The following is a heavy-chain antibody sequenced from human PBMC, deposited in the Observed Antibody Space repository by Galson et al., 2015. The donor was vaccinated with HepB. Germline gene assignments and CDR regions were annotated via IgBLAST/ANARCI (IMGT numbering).Heavy chain of an antibody. CDR2: INSDGSST. Sequence: SLRLSCAASGFTFSSYWMHWVRQAPGKGLVWVSRINSDGSSTSYADSVKGRFTISRDNAKNTLYLQMNSLRAEDTAVYYCGGAGNGDAFDIWGQGTMVTVSS. CDR1: GFTFSSYW. V-gene: IGHV3-74*01. J-gene: IGHJ3*02. D-gene: IGHD3-16*01. CDR3: GGAGNGDAFDI.